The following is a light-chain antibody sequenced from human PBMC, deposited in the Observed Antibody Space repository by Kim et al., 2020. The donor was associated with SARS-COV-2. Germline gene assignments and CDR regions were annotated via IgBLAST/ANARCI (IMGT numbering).Light chain of an antibody. V-gene: IGKV1-39*01. CDR3: QQSYTTPIT. J-gene: IGKJ5*01. CDR1: QSIANY. CDR2: AAS. Sequence: DIQMTQSPSSLSASVGDRVTITCRASQSIANYLNWYQHKPPGKAPNLLLYAASTLHTGVPSRFSGSGSGTNFTLTVSGLQPEDFASYYCQQSYTTPITVGQGTRLEIK.